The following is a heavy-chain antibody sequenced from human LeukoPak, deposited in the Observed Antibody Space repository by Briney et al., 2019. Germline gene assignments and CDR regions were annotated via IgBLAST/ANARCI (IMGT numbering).Heavy chain of an antibody. Sequence: GGSLRLSCAASGFTFSSYSMNWVRQAPGKGLEWVSYISSSSTIYYADSVKGRFTISRDNAKNSLYLQMNSLRDEDTAVYYCARDRDYGDYVPFDYWGQGTLVTVSS. CDR3: ARDRDYGDYVPFDY. V-gene: IGHV3-48*02. D-gene: IGHD4-17*01. CDR2: ISSSSTI. J-gene: IGHJ4*02. CDR1: GFTFSSYS.